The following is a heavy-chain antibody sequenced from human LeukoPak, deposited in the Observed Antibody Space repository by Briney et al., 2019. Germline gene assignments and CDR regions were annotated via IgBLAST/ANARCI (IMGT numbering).Heavy chain of an antibody. V-gene: IGHV4-31*03. J-gene: IGHJ5*02. CDR1: GGSISSGGYY. CDR3: AGRISPNWFDP. Sequence: SEILSLTCTVSGGSISSGGYYWSWIRQHPGKGLEWIGYIYYSGSTYYNPSLKSRVTISVDTSKNQFSLKLSSVTAADTAVYYCAGRISPNWFDPWGQGTLVTVSS. CDR2: IYYSGST.